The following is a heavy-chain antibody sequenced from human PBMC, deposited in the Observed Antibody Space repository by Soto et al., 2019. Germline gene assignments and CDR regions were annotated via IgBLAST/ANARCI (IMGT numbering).Heavy chain of an antibody. V-gene: IGHV3-72*01. CDR3: AKGVYMVTPRVDY. D-gene: IGHD4-4*01. Sequence: EVQLVESGGGLVQPGGSLRLSCAASGFTFSDHYMDWVRQAPGKGLEWVGRTRNKANSYATAYAASVKGRFTISRDDSKNTAYLQMNSLRAEDTAVYYCAKGVYMVTPRVDYWGQGTLVTVSS. J-gene: IGHJ4*02. CDR1: GFTFSDHY. CDR2: TRNKANSYAT.